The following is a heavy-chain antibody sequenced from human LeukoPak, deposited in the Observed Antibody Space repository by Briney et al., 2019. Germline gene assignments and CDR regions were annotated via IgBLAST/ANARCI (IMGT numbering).Heavy chain of an antibody. D-gene: IGHD5-18*01. Sequence: PGRSLRLSCAASGFTFNSYGMHWVRPAPGKGLEWVAVISYDGPNKYYADSVKGRFTISRDDSKSTLYLQMNSLRPEDTAVYYCAKEKLPSGYSFLTDYWGQGTLVTVPS. CDR1: GFTFNSYG. CDR2: ISYDGPNK. V-gene: IGHV3-30*18. J-gene: IGHJ4*02. CDR3: AKEKLPSGYSFLTDY.